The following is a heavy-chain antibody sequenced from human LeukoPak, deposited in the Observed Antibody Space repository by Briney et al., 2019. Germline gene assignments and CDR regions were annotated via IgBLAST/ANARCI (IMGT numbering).Heavy chain of an antibody. V-gene: IGHV3-30*18. Sequence: GGSLRLSCAASGFTFSSYGMHWVRQAPGKGLEWVAVISYDGSNKYYADSVKGRFTISGDNSKNTLYLQMNSLRAEDTVVYYCAKELLWFGELFAAAGDYWGQGTLVTVSS. CDR1: GFTFSSYG. CDR2: ISYDGSNK. CDR3: AKELLWFGELFAAAGDY. J-gene: IGHJ4*02. D-gene: IGHD3-10*01.